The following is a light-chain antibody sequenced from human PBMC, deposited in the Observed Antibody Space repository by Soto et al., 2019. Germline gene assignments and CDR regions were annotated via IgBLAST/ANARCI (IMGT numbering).Light chain of an antibody. CDR1: QSISSW. V-gene: IGKV1-5*03. Sequence: DIQMTQSPSTLSASVGDRVTITCRASQSISSWLAWYQQKPGKAPKLLIYKASSLESGVPSRFSGSGSGTEFTLTISSLQHDYFATYYCQHYNSYPWTFGQGTKVEIK. CDR3: QHYNSYPWT. J-gene: IGKJ1*01. CDR2: KAS.